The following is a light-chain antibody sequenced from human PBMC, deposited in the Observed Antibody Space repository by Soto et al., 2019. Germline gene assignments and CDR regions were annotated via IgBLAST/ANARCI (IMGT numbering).Light chain of an antibody. CDR3: MQGIQVPYT. Sequence: IVMIQTPPSLSVTPGQAASLTCKSSQGLLHADEKTYLYWYLQRPGQPPQLLIYEASNRFSGVPDRFSGSGSGTDFTLKISRVEAKDVGIYFCMQGIQVPYTFGQGTKLEI. V-gene: IGKV2D-29*01. CDR2: EAS. J-gene: IGKJ2*01. CDR1: QGLLHADEKTY.